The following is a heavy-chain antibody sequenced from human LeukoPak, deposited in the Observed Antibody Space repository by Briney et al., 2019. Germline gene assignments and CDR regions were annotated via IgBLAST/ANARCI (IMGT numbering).Heavy chain of an antibody. CDR1: GFTFSNYS. V-gene: IGHV3-23*01. Sequence: GGSLRLSCAASGFTFSNYSMSWVRQAPGKGLEWVSTISGTGGTTYYADSVKGRFTISRANSKNTLFLQFNSLSADDTAVYYCAKGRGTTVTAAANYWGQGTLVTVSS. CDR3: AKGRGTTVTAAANY. D-gene: IGHD4-17*01. J-gene: IGHJ4*02. CDR2: ISGTGGTT.